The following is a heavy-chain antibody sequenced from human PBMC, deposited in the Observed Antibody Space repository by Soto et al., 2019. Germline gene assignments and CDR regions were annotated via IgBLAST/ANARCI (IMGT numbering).Heavy chain of an antibody. CDR2: IAGSGRNS. CDR3: AYRTGFDF. J-gene: IGHJ4*02. CDR1: GFTFSTYD. Sequence: GGSLRLSCAASGFTFSTYDMSWVRQAPWKGLEWVSTIAGSGRNSDYADSVKGRFTISRDNSKNTLYLQMNSLIADDTAVYYCAYRTGFDFWGQGALVTVSS. V-gene: IGHV3-23*01.